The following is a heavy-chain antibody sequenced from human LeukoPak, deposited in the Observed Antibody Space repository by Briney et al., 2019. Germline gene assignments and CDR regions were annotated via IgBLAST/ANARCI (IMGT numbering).Heavy chain of an antibody. D-gene: IGHD5-12*01. CDR1: GFTSNNYY. V-gene: IGHV3-69-1*01. CDR3: ARDAGNSGYGCDL. CDR2: IRSSSET. J-gene: IGHJ5*02. Sequence: GGSLRLSCAASGFTSNNYYMGWVRQAPGKGLEWVSHIRSSSETFYADSVKGRFTISRDNARNSLYLQMNNLRGEDTAIYYCARDAGNSGYGCDLWGQGTLVTVSS.